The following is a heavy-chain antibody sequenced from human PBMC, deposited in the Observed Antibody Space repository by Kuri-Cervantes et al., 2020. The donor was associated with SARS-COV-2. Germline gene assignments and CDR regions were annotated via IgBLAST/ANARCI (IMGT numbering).Heavy chain of an antibody. Sequence: ETLSLTCAASGFTFSSYWMHWVRQAPGKGLVWVSRINSDGSSTSYADSVKGRFTISRDNAKNTLYLQMNSLRAEDTAVYYCARQGVEGVGYWGQGTLVTVSS. D-gene: IGHD2-8*01. CDR1: GFTFSSYW. CDR3: ARQGVEGVGY. J-gene: IGHJ4*02. CDR2: INSDGSST. V-gene: IGHV3-74*01.